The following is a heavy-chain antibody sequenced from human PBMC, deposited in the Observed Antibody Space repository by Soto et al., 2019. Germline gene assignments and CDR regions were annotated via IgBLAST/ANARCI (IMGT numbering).Heavy chain of an antibody. Sequence: EVQLVESGGGLVQPGRSLRLSCAASGFTFDDYAMHWVRQAPGKGLEWVSGISWNSGKIGYADSVKGRFTISRDNANNSLYLQMNSLRPEDTAFYYCAKETVGAINYWGQGTLVTVSS. CDR3: AKETVGAINY. V-gene: IGHV3-9*01. J-gene: IGHJ4*02. CDR1: GFTFDDYA. D-gene: IGHD1-26*01. CDR2: ISWNSGKI.